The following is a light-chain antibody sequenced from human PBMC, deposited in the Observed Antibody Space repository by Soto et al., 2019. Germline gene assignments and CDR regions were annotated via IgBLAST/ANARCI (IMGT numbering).Light chain of an antibody. CDR3: QQYNGYSTWT. J-gene: IGKJ1*01. Sequence: IQMTQSPSTLSASVCDRVTITCRASQSISRWLAWYQQKPGKAPKVLIWDASSLQRGVPSWFSGSGSRTEFTLTISSLQPDDFATYYCQQYNGYSTWTFGQGTKVDIK. CDR1: QSISRW. V-gene: IGKV1-5*01. CDR2: DAS.